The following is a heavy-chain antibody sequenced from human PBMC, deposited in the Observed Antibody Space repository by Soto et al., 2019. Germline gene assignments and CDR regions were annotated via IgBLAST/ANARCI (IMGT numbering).Heavy chain of an antibody. V-gene: IGHV1-3*01. D-gene: IGHD2-15*01. CDR1: GYTFTSYA. CDR2: INAGNGNT. CDR3: ARDGAAEYDLDD. Sequence: GASVKVSCKASGYTFTSYAMHWVRQAPGQRLEWMGWINAGNGNTKYSQKFQGRVTITRDTSASTAYMELSSLRSEDTAVYYCARDGAAEYDLDDWGKGTLVTVSS. J-gene: IGHJ4*02.